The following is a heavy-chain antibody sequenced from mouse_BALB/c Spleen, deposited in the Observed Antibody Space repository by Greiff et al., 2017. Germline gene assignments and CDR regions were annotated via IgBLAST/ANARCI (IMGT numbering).Heavy chain of an antibody. J-gene: IGHJ3*01. V-gene: IGHV5-9-4*01. Sequence: EVQGVESGGGLVKPGGSLKLSCAASGFTFSSYAMSWVRQSPEKRLEWVAEISSGGSYTYYPDTVTGRFTISRDNAKNTLYLEMSSLRSEDTAMYYCAREAAWFAYWGQGTLVTVSA. CDR1: GFTFSSYA. CDR2: ISSGGSYT. CDR3: AREAAWFAY.